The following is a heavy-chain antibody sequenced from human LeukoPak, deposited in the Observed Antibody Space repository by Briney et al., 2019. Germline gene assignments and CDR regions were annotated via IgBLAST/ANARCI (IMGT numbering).Heavy chain of an antibody. CDR1: GGSISSYY. CDR2: IYTSGST. V-gene: IGHV4-4*07. Sequence: SETLFLTCTVSGGSISSYYWSWIRQPAGKGLEWIGRIYTSGSTNYNPSLKSRVTMSVDTSKNQFSLKLSSVTAADTAVYYCARVKVYDSSGYYPLTDAFDIWGQGTMVTVSS. J-gene: IGHJ3*02. D-gene: IGHD3-22*01. CDR3: ARVKVYDSSGYYPLTDAFDI.